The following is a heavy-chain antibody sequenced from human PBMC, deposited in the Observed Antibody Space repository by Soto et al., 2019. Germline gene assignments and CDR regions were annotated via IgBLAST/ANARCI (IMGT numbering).Heavy chain of an antibody. CDR3: ASSMTTVTTFDY. CDR1: GGSISSGGYS. CDR2: IYHSGST. V-gene: IGHV4-30-2*01. J-gene: IGHJ4*02. D-gene: IGHD4-17*01. Sequence: SETLSLTCAVSGGSISSGGYSWSWIRQPPGKGLEWIGYIYHSGSTYYNPSLKSRVTISVDRSKNQFSLKLSSVTAADTAVYYCASSMTTVTTFDYRGQGTPVTVSS.